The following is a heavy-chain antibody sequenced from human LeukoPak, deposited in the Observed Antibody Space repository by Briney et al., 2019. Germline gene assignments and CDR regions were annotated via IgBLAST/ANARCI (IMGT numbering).Heavy chain of an antibody. J-gene: IGHJ3*02. CDR3: TRLTSSTWSDAFDI. D-gene: IGHD6-13*01. CDR1: GFTFSGSA. V-gene: IGHV3-73*01. Sequence: PGGSLRLSCAASGFTFSGSAIHWVRQASGEGLEWVGRIRPKTDGYATAYAASVKGRFTISRDDSKDTAYLQMNSLTTEDTAVYYCTRLTSSTWSDAFDIWGQGTMVTVPS. CDR2: IRPKTDGYAT.